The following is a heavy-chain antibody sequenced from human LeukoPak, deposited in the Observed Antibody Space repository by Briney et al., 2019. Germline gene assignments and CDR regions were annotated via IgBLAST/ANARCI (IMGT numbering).Heavy chain of an antibody. CDR1: GGSFSGYY. Sequence: SETLSLTCAVYGGSFSGYYWSWIRQPPGKGLEWIGEINHSGSTNYNPSLKSRVTISVDTSKNQFSLKLSSVTAADTAVYYCARGRYCSSTSCRFYYYYYYMDVWGKGTTVTVFS. V-gene: IGHV4-34*01. D-gene: IGHD2-2*01. CDR3: ARGRYCSSTSCRFYYYYYYMDV. CDR2: INHSGST. J-gene: IGHJ6*03.